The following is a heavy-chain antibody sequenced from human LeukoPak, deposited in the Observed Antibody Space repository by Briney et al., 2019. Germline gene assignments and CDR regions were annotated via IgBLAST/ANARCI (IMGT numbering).Heavy chain of an antibody. J-gene: IGHJ5*01. D-gene: IGHD1-7*01. Sequence: SVKVSCKASGGTFSSYAISWVRQAAGQGLEWMGGIIPMFGTANYAQKFQGRVTITADKSTTTTYMELSSLRSEDTAVYYCARGRGIIGTTSRFDSWGQGTLVTVSS. CDR1: GGTFSSYA. CDR3: ARGRGIIGTTSRFDS. CDR2: IIPMFGTA. V-gene: IGHV1-69*06.